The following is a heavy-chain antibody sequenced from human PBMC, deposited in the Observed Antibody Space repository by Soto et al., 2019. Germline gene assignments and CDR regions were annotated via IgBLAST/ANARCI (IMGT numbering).Heavy chain of an antibody. CDR3: ARGRYGDYMDYYYGMDV. CDR2: IYYSGST. CDR1: GGSISSGGYY. D-gene: IGHD4-17*01. Sequence: PSGTLSLTCTVSGGSISSGGYYWSWIRQHPGKGLEWIGYIYYSGSTYYNPSLKSRVTISVDTSKNQFSLKLSSVTAADTAVYYCARGRYGDYMDYYYGMDVWGQGTTVTV. J-gene: IGHJ6*02. V-gene: IGHV4-31*03.